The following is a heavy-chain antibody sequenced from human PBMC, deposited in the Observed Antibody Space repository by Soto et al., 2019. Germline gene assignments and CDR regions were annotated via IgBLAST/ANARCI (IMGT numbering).Heavy chain of an antibody. J-gene: IGHJ5*02. CDR3: ARTTGYCSGGSCYGLGKFDP. V-gene: IGHV1-69*13. CDR2: VIPIFGTA. D-gene: IGHD2-15*01. Sequence: SVKVSCKASGGTFSSYAISWVRQAPGQGLEWMGGVIPIFGTANYAQKFQGRVTITADESTSTAYMELSSLRSEDTAVYYCARTTGYCSGGSCYGLGKFDPWGQGTLVTVSS. CDR1: GGTFSSYA.